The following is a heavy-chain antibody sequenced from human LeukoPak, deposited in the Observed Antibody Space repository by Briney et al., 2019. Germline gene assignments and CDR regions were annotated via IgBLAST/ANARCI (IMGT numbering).Heavy chain of an antibody. J-gene: IGHJ4*02. CDR2: IVPSGGTT. V-gene: IGHV3-23*01. Sequence: GGCLRLACAASGFTFTSYGMNWVRQAPGKGMEWVSGIVPSGGTTYYADSVKGRFTGSRDNSKTTLYLQMNSLRAEDTAVYYCAKDGEYCSSTSCSYFDYWGQGTLVTVSS. CDR1: GFTFTSYG. D-gene: IGHD2-2*01. CDR3: AKDGEYCSSTSCSYFDY.